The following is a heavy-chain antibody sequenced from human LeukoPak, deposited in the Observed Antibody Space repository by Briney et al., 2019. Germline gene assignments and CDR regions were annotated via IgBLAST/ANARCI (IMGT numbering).Heavy chain of an antibody. CDR3: ARYTYCSSTSCPRNDAFDI. D-gene: IGHD2-2*01. V-gene: IGHV4-34*01. J-gene: IGHJ3*02. CDR2: INHSGST. CDR1: GGSFSGYY. Sequence: PSETLSLTCAVYGGSFSGYYWSWIRQPPGKGLEWIGEINHSGSTNYNPSLKSRVTISVDTSKNQFSLKLSSVTAADTAVYYCARYTYCSSTSCPRNDAFDIWGQGTMVTASS.